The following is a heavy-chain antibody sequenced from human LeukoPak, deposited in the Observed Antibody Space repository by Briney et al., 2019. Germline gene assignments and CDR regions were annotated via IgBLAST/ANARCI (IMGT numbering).Heavy chain of an antibody. Sequence: GGSLRLSCAASGLTFSRYGMHWVRQAPGKGLEWVAIISYDGNNKYHADPVKGRFTISRDNSKNTLFLQMKSLRAEDTAVYYCARGGLYDILTGDAFDIWGQGTMVTVSS. J-gene: IGHJ3*02. V-gene: IGHV3-30*03. CDR1: GLTFSRYG. D-gene: IGHD3-9*01. CDR2: ISYDGNNK. CDR3: ARGGLYDILTGDAFDI.